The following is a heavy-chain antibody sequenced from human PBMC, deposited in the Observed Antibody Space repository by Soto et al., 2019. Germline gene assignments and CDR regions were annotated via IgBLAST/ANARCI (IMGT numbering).Heavy chain of an antibody. Sequence: HPGGSLRLSCAASGFTFSSYGMHWVRQAPGKGLEWVAVISYDGSNKYYADSVKVRFTISRDNSKNTLYLQMNSLRAEDTAVYYCAKDDSSYYTPNWFDPWGQGTLVTVSS. D-gene: IGHD1-26*01. CDR1: GFTFSSYG. J-gene: IGHJ5*02. CDR3: AKDDSSYYTPNWFDP. V-gene: IGHV3-30*18. CDR2: ISYDGSNK.